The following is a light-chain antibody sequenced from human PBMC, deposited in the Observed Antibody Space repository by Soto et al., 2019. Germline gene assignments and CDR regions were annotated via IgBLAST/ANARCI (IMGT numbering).Light chain of an antibody. CDR2: DAS. CDR1: QSVSSY. Sequence: EIVLTQSPATLSLSPGERATLSCRASQSVSSYLAWYQQKPGQAPRLLIYDASNRATGIPARFSGSGSGTDFALTISSLEPEYFAVYYCQQRSNWPWTFGQWTKVDI. J-gene: IGKJ1*01. CDR3: QQRSNWPWT. V-gene: IGKV3-11*01.